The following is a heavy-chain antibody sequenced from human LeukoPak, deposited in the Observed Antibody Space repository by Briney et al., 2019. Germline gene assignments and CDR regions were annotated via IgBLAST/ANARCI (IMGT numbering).Heavy chain of an antibody. CDR2: ISGSGGST. CDR1: GFTFSSYA. CDR3: AKVFVVVPAPYYFDY. J-gene: IGHJ4*02. Sequence: GSLRLSCAASGFTFSSYAMSWVRQAPGKGLEWVSAISGSGGSTYYADSVKGRFTISRDNSKDTLYLQMNSLRAEDTAVYYCAKVFVVVPAPYYFDYWGQGTLVTVSS. V-gene: IGHV3-23*01. D-gene: IGHD2-2*01.